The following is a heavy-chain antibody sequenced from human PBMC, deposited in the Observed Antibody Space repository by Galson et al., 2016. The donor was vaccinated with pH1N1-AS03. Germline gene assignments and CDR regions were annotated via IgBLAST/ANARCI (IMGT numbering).Heavy chain of an antibody. CDR1: GFTVSSKY. CDR2: IYSGSTT. V-gene: IGHV3-66*01. CDR3: AKERNDISAAVNY. D-gene: IGHD6-13*01. Sequence: SLRLSCAASGFTVSSKYMSWVRQAPGKGLEWVSVIYSGSTTYYADSVKGRFTISKDNSKNTVHLQMNSLRAEDTAIYYCAKERNDISAAVNYWGQGTLVTVSS. J-gene: IGHJ4*02.